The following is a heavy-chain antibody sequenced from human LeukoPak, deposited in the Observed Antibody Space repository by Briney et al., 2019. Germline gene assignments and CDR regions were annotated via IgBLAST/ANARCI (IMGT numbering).Heavy chain of an antibody. CDR3: ATGYYYDSSGYYLDY. D-gene: IGHD3-22*01. CDR2: FDPEDGET. J-gene: IGHJ4*02. CDR1: GYTLAELS. Sequence: VASVTVSCKVSGYTLAELSMHWVRQAPGKGLEGMGGFDPEDGETIYAQKFQGRVTMTEDTSTDTAYMELSSLRSEDTAVYYCATGYYYDSSGYYLDYWGQGTLVTVSS. V-gene: IGHV1-24*01.